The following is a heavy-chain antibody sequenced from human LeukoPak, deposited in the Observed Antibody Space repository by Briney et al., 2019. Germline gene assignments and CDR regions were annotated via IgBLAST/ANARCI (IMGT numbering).Heavy chain of an antibody. CDR3: AKAMAAPGAFDI. Sequence: GRSLRLSCAASGFTFDENAMHWVRQAPGKGLEWVSGISWDSNSIIYADSVKGRLTISRDNAKNSLYLQMNSLRAEDTALYYCAKAMAAPGAFDIWGQGTVVTVSS. CDR2: ISWDSNSI. J-gene: IGHJ3*02. D-gene: IGHD5-24*01. V-gene: IGHV3-9*01. CDR1: GFTFDENA.